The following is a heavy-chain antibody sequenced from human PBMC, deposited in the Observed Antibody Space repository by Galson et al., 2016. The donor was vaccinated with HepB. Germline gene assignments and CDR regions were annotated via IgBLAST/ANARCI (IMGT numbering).Heavy chain of an antibody. CDR3: ARVAGVITMIVVNTGPFDP. Sequence: SETLSLTCAVSGGSISSNNWWSWVRQPPGKGLEWIGEIYHSGSTNYNPSLKSRVTISVDKSKNQFSLRLTSVTAADTAVYYCARVAGVITMIVVNTGPFDPWGQGTLVTVSS. D-gene: IGHD3-22*01. CDR2: IYHSGST. V-gene: IGHV4-4*02. J-gene: IGHJ5*02. CDR1: GGSISSNNW.